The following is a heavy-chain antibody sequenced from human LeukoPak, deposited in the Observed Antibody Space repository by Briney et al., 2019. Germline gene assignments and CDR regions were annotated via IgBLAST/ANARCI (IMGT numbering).Heavy chain of an antibody. D-gene: IGHD6-19*01. CDR2: ISGSGGST. CDR3: AKDPSRIAVALFDY. J-gene: IGHJ4*02. CDR1: ESTSENKA. Sequence: GGSLRPSCEAPESTSENKAMHWARKAPGKGLEGASAISGSGGSTYYADSVKGRFTISRDNSKNTLYLQMNSLRAEDTAVYYCAKDPSRIAVALFDYWGQGTLVTVSS. V-gene: IGHV3-23*01.